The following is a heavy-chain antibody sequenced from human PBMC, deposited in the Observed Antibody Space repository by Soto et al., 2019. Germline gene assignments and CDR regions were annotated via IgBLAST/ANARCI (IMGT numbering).Heavy chain of an antibody. J-gene: IGHJ5*02. D-gene: IGHD2-21*01. CDR1: GGSISSGGYY. CDR3: ARDRKAYATGTQKVVIAAGGWFDP. V-gene: IGHV4-31*03. Sequence: SETLSLTCTVSGGSISSGGYYWSWIRQHPGKGLEWIGYIYYSGSTYYNPSLKSRVTISVDTSKNQFSLKLSSVTAADTAVYYCARDRKAYATGTQKVVIAAGGWFDPWGQGTLVTVSS. CDR2: IYYSGST.